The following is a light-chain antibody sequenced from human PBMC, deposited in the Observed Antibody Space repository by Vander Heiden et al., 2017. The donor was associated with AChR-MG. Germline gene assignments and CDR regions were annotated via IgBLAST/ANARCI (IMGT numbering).Light chain of an antibody. J-gene: IGLJ3*02. CDR1: SSDVGSYNL. CDR3: CSYARSSTWV. Sequence: QSALTQPASVSGSPGQSIPISCPGTSSDVGSYNLVSWYQQHPGKAPKLMIYEVSKRPSGVSNRFSGSKSGNTASLTISGLQAEDEADYYCCSYARSSTWVFGGGTKLTVL. V-gene: IGLV2-23*02. CDR2: EVS.